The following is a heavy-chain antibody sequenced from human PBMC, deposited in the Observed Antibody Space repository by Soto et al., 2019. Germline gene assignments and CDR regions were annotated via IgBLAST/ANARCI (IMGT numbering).Heavy chain of an antibody. J-gene: IGHJ5*02. CDR2: IYYSGST. V-gene: IGHV4-31*03. Sequence: QVQLQESGPGLVKPSQTLSLTCTVSGGSISSGGYYWSWIRQHPGKGLEWIGYIYYSGSTYYNPALKRRVTISVDTSKNQLSPKLSSVTAADTAVDYCARQPRIAAAGTGFDPWGQGTLVTVSS. CDR1: GGSISSGGYY. D-gene: IGHD6-13*01. CDR3: ARQPRIAAAGTGFDP.